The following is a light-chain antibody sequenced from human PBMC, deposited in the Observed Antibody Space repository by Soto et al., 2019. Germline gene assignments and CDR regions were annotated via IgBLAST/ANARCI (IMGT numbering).Light chain of an antibody. CDR1: QRIFYSSNNKNY. Sequence: DIVMTQSPDSLAVSLGERATINCKSSQRIFYSSNNKNYLAWYQQKPGHPPKLLIYWASTRESGVPDQFSGSGSGTDFTLTISSLQAEDVAVYYCQQYYETPPYTFGQGTKLEIK. J-gene: IGKJ2*01. CDR2: WAS. CDR3: QQYYETPPYT. V-gene: IGKV4-1*01.